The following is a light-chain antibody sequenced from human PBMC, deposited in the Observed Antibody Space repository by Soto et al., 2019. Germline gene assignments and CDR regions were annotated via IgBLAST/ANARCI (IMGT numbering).Light chain of an antibody. CDR3: SSYTSTSPVV. Sequence: QSALTQPPSASGSPGQSVAISCTGTSSDVGGYNYVSWYQQHPGKAPKLMIYEVNKRPSGVPDRFSGSKSGNTASLTISGLQAEDEAEYYCSSYTSTSPVVFGGGTKLTVL. V-gene: IGLV2-8*01. J-gene: IGLJ2*01. CDR1: SSDVGGYNY. CDR2: EVN.